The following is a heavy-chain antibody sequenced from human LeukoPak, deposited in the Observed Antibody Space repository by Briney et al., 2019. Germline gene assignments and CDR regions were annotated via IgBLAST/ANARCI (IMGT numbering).Heavy chain of an antibody. CDR2: IYYSGST. J-gene: IGHJ4*02. D-gene: IGHD3-22*01. Sequence: SETLSLTRTVSGGSVSSGSYYCSWTRQPPGKGLEWIGYIYYSGSTNYNPSLKSRVTISVDTSKNQFSLKLSSVTAADTAVYYCARYDSSGYWADYWGQGTLVTASS. CDR1: GGSVSSGSYY. CDR3: ARYDSSGYWADY. V-gene: IGHV4-61*01.